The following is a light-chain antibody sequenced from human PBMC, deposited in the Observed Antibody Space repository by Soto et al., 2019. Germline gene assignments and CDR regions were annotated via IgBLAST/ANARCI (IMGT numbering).Light chain of an antibody. CDR3: QQRATWPWT. CDR2: DTS. CDR1: QSIAIY. Sequence: IVLTQSPATLSFSPGEEATLSCRASQSIAIYLAWYQQKSGQSPRLLIYDTSNRAPGIPDRFSGSASGTDFTLIISSLEPEDFAVYYCQQRATWPWTFGQGTAVEIK. V-gene: IGKV3-11*01. J-gene: IGKJ1*01.